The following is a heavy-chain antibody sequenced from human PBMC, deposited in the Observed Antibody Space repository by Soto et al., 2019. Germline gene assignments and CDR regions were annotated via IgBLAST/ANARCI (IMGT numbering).Heavy chain of an antibody. CDR3: AKDFGSSSWYSNWFAP. D-gene: IGHD6-13*01. V-gene: IGHV3-23*01. J-gene: IGHJ5*02. CDR1: GFTFSSYA. Sequence: GGSLRLSWAASGFTFSSYAMSWVRQAPGKGLEWVSAISGSGGSTYYADSVKGRFTISRDNSKNTLYLQMNSLRAEDTAVYYCAKDFGSSSWYSNWFAPWGQGTLVTVSS. CDR2: ISGSGGST.